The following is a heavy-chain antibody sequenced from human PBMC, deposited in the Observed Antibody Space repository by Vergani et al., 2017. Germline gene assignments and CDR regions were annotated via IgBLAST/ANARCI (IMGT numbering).Heavy chain of an antibody. J-gene: IGHJ4*02. V-gene: IGHV5-10-1*01. D-gene: IGHD1-1*01. Sequence: EVQLVRSGAEVKKPGASLRISCKGSGYSFTSYWISWVCQMPGKGLEWMGRIDPSDSYTNYSPSFQGHVTISADKSLSTAYLQWSSLKASDTAMYYWARHSNTRQHHYNDYWGQGTLVTVSS. CDR1: GYSFTSYW. CDR2: IDPSDSYT. CDR3: ARHSNTRQHHYNDY.